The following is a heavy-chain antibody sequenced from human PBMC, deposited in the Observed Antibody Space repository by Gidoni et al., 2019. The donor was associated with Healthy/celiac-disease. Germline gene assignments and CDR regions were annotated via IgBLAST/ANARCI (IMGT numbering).Heavy chain of an antibody. V-gene: IGHV1-69*06. CDR3: ARVDTAMGHNGMDV. Sequence: QVQLVQSGAEVKKPGSSVKVSCKSSGGRFSSYAISWVRLAPGQGLEWMGGIIPIFGTANYAQKFQGRVTITADKSTSTADMELSSVRSEETAVYYCARVDTAMGHNGMDVWGQGTTVTVSS. CDR1: GGRFSSYA. D-gene: IGHD5-18*01. CDR2: IIPIFGTA. J-gene: IGHJ6*02.